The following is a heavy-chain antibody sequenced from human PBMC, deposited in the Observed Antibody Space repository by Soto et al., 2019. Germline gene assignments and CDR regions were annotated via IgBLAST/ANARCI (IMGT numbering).Heavy chain of an antibody. CDR1: GGSIGRSY. CDR3: ARGPYDAFDI. J-gene: IGHJ3*02. V-gene: IGHV4-59*01. Sequence: SSETLSLTCAVSGGSIGRSYWSWIRQPPGKGLQWIGYIYYSGSTYYNPSLKSRVTMSVDTSKIQFSLRLKSVTAADTAVYYCARGPYDAFDIWGQGTMVTL. CDR2: IYYSGST.